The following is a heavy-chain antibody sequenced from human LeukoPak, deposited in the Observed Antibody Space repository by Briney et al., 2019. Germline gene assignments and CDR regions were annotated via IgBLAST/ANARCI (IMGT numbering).Heavy chain of an antibody. CDR1: GYTFTSYW. CDR3: ATLKGGADTEIDY. Sequence: GESLKISCKGSGYTFTSYWIGWVRQMPGKGLEWMGVIYPGDSETGYSPSFQGQVTISGDKSISTAYLQWSSLKASDTAMYYCATLKGGADTEIDYWGQGTLVTVSS. D-gene: IGHD5-18*01. V-gene: IGHV5-51*01. CDR2: IYPGDSET. J-gene: IGHJ4*02.